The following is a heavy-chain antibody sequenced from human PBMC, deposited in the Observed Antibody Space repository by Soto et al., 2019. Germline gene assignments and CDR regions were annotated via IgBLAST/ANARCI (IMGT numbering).Heavy chain of an antibody. D-gene: IGHD3-16*01. CDR2: IYSGGST. Sequence: EVQLVESGGGLVQPGGSLRLSCAASGFTVSSNYMSWVRQAPGKGLEWVSVIYSGGSTYYADSVKGRFTISRDNSKNTLYLQMNSLRAEDTAVYYCARSLGTYYYYGMDVWGQGTTVTVSS. CDR1: GFTVSSNY. CDR3: ARSLGTYYYYGMDV. J-gene: IGHJ6*02. V-gene: IGHV3-66*01.